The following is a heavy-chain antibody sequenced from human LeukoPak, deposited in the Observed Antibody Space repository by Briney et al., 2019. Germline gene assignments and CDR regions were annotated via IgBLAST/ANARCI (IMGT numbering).Heavy chain of an antibody. CDR1: GCSISGYY. J-gene: IGHJ6*02. V-gene: IGHV4-59*01. CDR3: ARFGVYYDMGV. D-gene: IGHD3-16*01. CDR2: IHYSGKA. Sequence: SETLSLTCTVSGCSISGYYWTWIRQPPGKGLEWIGQIHYSGKADYNPSLRSRITISVDTSKNQMSLKLSSVTAADTAVYYCARFGVYYDMGVWGQGTTVTVS.